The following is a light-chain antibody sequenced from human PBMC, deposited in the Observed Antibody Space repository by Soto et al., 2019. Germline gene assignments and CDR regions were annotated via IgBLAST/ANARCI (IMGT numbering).Light chain of an antibody. J-gene: IGKJ3*01. Sequence: EIVLTQSPGTLSLSPGERATLSCRASQSVSSSYLGWYQQKPGQAPRLLIYGASSRATGIPDRFSGSGSGTDFTLTISSLQSEDFAVYYCQQSKSWPGVTFGPGTKVDVK. CDR1: QSVSSSY. CDR3: QQSKSWPGVT. V-gene: IGKV3-20*01. CDR2: GAS.